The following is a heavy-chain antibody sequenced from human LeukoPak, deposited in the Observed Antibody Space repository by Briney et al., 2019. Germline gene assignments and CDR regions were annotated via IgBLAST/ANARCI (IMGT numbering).Heavy chain of an antibody. Sequence: ASVKVSCKASGYTFTGYYMHWVRQAPGQGLEWMGWINPNSGGTNYAQKFQGRVTMTRDTSISTAYMELSRLRSDDTAVYYCARGRNYYDSSGYYMPVYFDYWGQGTLVTVSS. CDR1: GYTFTGYY. J-gene: IGHJ4*02. CDR2: INPNSGGT. D-gene: IGHD3-22*01. CDR3: ARGRNYYDSSGYYMPVYFDY. V-gene: IGHV1-2*02.